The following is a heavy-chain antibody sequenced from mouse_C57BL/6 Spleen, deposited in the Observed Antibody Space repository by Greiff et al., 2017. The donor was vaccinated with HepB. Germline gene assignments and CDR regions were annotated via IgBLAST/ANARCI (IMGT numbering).Heavy chain of an antibody. CDR3: TRAGSGGFAY. CDR1: GFTFSSYA. J-gene: IGHJ3*01. V-gene: IGHV5-9-1*02. D-gene: IGHD4-1*01. Sequence: DVMLVESGEGLVKPGGSLKLSCAASGFTFSSYAMSWVRQTPEKRLEWVAYISSGGDYIYYADTVKGRFTISRDNARNTLYLQMSSLKSEDTAMYYCTRAGSGGFAYWGQGTLVTVSA. CDR2: ISSGGDYI.